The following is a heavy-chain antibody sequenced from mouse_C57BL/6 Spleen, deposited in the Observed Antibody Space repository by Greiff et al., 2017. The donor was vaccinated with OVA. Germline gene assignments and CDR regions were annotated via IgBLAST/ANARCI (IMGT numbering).Heavy chain of an antibody. CDR3: ARRGDGYVRDGDYDY. J-gene: IGHJ2*01. Sequence: VQLQQPGAELVKPGASVKLSCKASGYTFTSYWMHWVKQRPGQGLEWIGMIHPNRGSTNYNEKFTSKATLTVDKSSSTAYMTLSSLTSEDTAVYYGARRGDGYVRDGDYDYWGQGTTLTVSS. CDR1: GYTFTSYW. D-gene: IGHD2-2*01. CDR2: IHPNRGST. V-gene: IGHV1-64*01.